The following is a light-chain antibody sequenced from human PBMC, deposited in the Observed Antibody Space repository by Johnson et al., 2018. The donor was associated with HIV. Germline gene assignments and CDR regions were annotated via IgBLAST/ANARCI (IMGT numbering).Light chain of an antibody. J-gene: IGLJ1*01. V-gene: IGLV1-51*01. Sequence: TQPPSVSAAPGQKVTISCSGSSSNIGNNYVSWYQQLPGTAPKLLIYDNNKRPSGIPDRFSGSKSGTSATLGISGLQTGDEADYYCGTWDPSLSAYVFGTGTKVSV. CDR3: GTWDPSLSAYV. CDR1: SSNIGNNY. CDR2: DNN.